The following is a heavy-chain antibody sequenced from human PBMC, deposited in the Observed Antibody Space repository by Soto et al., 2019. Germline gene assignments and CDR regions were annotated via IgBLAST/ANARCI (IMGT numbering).Heavy chain of an antibody. CDR2: ISSSSSYI. J-gene: IGHJ4*02. CDR3: AREPQAGTTFDY. Sequence: EVQLVESGGGLVKPGGSLRLSCAASGFTFSSYSMNWVRQAPGKGLEWVSSISSSSSYIYYADSVKGRFTISRDNAKNSLYLQLNSLRAEDTAVYSCAREPQAGTTFDYWGQGTLVTVSS. V-gene: IGHV3-21*01. CDR1: GFTFSSYS. D-gene: IGHD1-7*01.